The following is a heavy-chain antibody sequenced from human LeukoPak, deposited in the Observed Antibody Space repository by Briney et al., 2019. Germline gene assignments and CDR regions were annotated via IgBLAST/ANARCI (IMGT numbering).Heavy chain of an antibody. D-gene: IGHD6-13*01. Sequence: GGSLRLSCAASGFTFTSYWIHWVRQVPGKGLEWVSAISGSGGSTYYADPVKGRFTISRDNSKNTLYLQMNSLRAEDTAVYYCAKADMYSSSWPVGDYWGQGTLVTVSS. V-gene: IGHV3-23*01. CDR2: ISGSGGST. J-gene: IGHJ4*02. CDR1: GFTFTSYW. CDR3: AKADMYSSSWPVGDY.